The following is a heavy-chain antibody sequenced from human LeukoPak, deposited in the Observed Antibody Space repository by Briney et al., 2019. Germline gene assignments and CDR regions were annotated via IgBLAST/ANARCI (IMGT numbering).Heavy chain of an antibody. CDR2: IWYDGTNK. CDR1: GFTFSSYG. J-gene: IGHJ4*02. V-gene: IGHV3-33*06. Sequence: PGRSLRLSCVASGFTFSSYGMHWVRQAPGKGLEWVAVIWYDGTNKYYADSVKGRFTISRDSPKNTLYLQMNSLRAEDTAVYYCAKEIGQWLVRYFDYWGQGTLVTVSS. CDR3: AKEIGQWLVRYFDY. D-gene: IGHD6-19*01.